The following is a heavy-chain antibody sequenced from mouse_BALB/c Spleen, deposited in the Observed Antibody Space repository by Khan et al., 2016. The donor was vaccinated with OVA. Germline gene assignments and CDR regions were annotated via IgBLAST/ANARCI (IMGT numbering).Heavy chain of an antibody. CDR1: GYTFTSYV. CDR3: ARVGTYYVSFAY. J-gene: IGHJ3*01. CDR2: IYPFNDAT. Sequence: EVKLEESGPEVVEPGASVKLSCKASGYTFTSYVMHWVKQKPGQGLEWIGYIYPFNDATKYNEKFTGKVTLTSDKSSSTAYMELSSLTSEDSAVYYCARVGTYYVSFAYWGQGTLVTVSA. D-gene: IGHD1-1*01. V-gene: IGHV1S136*01.